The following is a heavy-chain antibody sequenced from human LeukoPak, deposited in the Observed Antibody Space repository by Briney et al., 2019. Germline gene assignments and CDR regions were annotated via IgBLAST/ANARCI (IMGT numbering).Heavy chain of an antibody. CDR2: ISYDGSNK. CDR3: ARSGYCSSTSCLKAFDY. J-gene: IGHJ4*02. D-gene: IGHD2-2*03. CDR1: GFTFSSYA. Sequence: GRSLRLSCAASGFTFSSYAMHWVRQAPGKGLEWVAVISYDGSNKYYADSVKGRFTISRDNSKNTLYLQMNSLITEDPAVYYCARSGYCSSTSCLKAFDYWGQGTLVTVSS. V-gene: IGHV3-30-3*01.